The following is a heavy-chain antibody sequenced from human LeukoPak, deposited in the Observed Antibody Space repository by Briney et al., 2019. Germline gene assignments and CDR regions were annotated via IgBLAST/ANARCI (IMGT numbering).Heavy chain of an antibody. D-gene: IGHD6-19*01. CDR3: ASTQWLIQYFQH. J-gene: IGHJ1*01. CDR1: GGSISSYY. CDR2: IYYSGST. Sequence: SETLSLTCTVSGGSISSYYWSWIRQPPGKGLEWIGCIYYSGSTNYNPSLKSRVTISVDTSKNQFSPKLSSVTAADTAVYYCASTQWLIQYFQHWGQGTLVTVSS. V-gene: IGHV4-59*01.